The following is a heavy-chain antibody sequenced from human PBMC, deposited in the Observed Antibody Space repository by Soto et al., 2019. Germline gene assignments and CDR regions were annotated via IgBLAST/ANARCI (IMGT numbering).Heavy chain of an antibody. CDR2: INAYNGNT. Sequence: QVQLVQSGAEVKKPGASVKVSCKASGYTFTSYGISWVRQAPGQGLEWMGWINAYNGNTKYAQKLQGRVTMTTDTSTSTAYIELRSLRSDDTAVYYCARDQAMAQFDSWGQGTLVTVSS. D-gene: IGHD5-18*01. CDR1: GYTFTSYG. V-gene: IGHV1-18*01. CDR3: ARDQAMAQFDS. J-gene: IGHJ4*02.